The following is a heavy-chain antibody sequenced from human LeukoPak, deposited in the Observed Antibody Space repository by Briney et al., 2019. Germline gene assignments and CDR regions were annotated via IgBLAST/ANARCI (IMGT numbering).Heavy chain of an antibody. CDR1: GFTFSSYA. V-gene: IGHV3-48*01. D-gene: IGHD1-1*01. J-gene: IGHJ4*02. CDR2: ISSSGNTT. CDR3: AKSPGYWTHDY. Sequence: GGSLRLSCAASGFTFSSYAMHWVRQAPGKGLEWISYISSSGNTTYYADSVKGRFTVSTDNSKNTLYLQVNSLTAEDTAVYYCAKSPGYWTHDYWGQGILVTVSS.